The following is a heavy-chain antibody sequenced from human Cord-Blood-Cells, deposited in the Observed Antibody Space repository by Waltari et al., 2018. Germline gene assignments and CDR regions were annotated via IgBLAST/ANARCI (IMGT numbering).Heavy chain of an antibody. CDR2: ISGSGGST. CDR1: GFTFSSYA. CDR3: AKDLNAPGRVYFDY. Sequence: EVQLLESGGGLVQPGGSLRLSCAASGFTFSSYAMRWVRPAPGKGLEWVSAISGSGGSTYYADSVKGRFTISRDNSKNTLYLQMNSLRAEDTAVYYCAKDLNAPGRVYFDYWGQGTLVTVSS. D-gene: IGHD1-1*01. J-gene: IGHJ4*02. V-gene: IGHV3-23*01.